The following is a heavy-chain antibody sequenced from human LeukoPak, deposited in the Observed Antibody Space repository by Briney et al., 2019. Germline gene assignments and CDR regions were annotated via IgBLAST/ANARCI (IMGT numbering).Heavy chain of an antibody. Sequence: GGSLRLSCAASGFTVSSNYMSWVRQAPGKWLEWVSVIYSGGSTYYADSVKGRFTISRDSSKNTLFLQMNRLRPEDAAVYYCAKAPVTTCRGAYCYPFDYWGQGTLVTVSS. CDR3: AKAPVTTCRGAYCYPFDY. V-gene: IGHV3-53*01. D-gene: IGHD2-21*01. CDR1: GFTVSSNY. CDR2: IYSGGST. J-gene: IGHJ4*02.